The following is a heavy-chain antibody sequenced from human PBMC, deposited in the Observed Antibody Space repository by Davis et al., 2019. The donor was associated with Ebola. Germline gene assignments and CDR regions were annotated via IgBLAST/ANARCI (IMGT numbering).Heavy chain of an antibody. Sequence: MPSETLSLTCTVSGGSISSYYWSWIRQPPGKGLEWIGYIYYSGSTYYNPSLKSRVTISVDTSKNQFSLKLSSVTAADTAVYYCARLSRLRDFWSGYFPDAFDIWGQGTMVTVSS. CDR1: GGSISSYY. J-gene: IGHJ3*02. D-gene: IGHD3-3*01. V-gene: IGHV4-59*04. CDR2: IYYSGST. CDR3: ARLSRLRDFWSGYFPDAFDI.